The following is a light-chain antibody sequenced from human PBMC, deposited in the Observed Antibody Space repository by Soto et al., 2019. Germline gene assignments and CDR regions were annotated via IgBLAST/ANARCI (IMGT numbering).Light chain of an antibody. V-gene: IGKV3D-7*01. J-gene: IGKJ1*01. CDR1: QSVSPSS. CDR3: HQDFNLPWT. Sequence: EILLTQFPGTLSLSPGERATLSCRASQSVSPSSLAWYQQKPGQAPRLLIYGASTRATGIPVRLSGSGYGTDFTITISSIQHEDFAVYLCHQDFNLPWTFGHGTKVDIK. CDR2: GAS.